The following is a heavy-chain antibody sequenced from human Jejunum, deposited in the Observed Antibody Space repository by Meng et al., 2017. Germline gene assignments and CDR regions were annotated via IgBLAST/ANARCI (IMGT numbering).Heavy chain of an antibody. D-gene: IGHD1-1*01. Sequence: GQLVGSGGGLAQPGGSLRLSCAGSGFTFTDHWMHWVRQGPGKGLVWVSRINPDGSNPTYADSVKGRFTISRDNAKNTVYLQMNSLRAEDTAVYYCTNDRLNHWGQGALVTVSS. CDR3: TNDRLNH. CDR2: INPDGSNP. CDR1: GFTFTDHW. J-gene: IGHJ1*01. V-gene: IGHV3-74*02.